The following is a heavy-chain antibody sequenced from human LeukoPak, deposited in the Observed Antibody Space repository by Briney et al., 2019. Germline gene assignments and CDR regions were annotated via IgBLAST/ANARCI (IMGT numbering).Heavy chain of an antibody. D-gene: IGHD5-18*01. V-gene: IGHV3-66*01. J-gene: IGHJ4*02. CDR1: GITVTSNH. CDR3: AKLYNYGYIN. Sequence: GGSLRLSCAASGITVTSNHMSWVRKAPGKELEWVSVIYSGGSTYYADSVKGRFTISRDNSKNTLYLQMDSLRTEDTAVYFCAKLYNYGYINWGQGTLVTVSS. CDR2: IYSGGST.